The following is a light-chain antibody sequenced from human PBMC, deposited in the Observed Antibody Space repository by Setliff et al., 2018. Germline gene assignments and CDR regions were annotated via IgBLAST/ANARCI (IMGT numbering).Light chain of an antibody. CDR3: QSYDTSLSAYV. Sequence: QSVLTQPPSVSGAPGQRVTISCTGSRSNIGANYEVHWHQHLPGAAPKLLIFANSNRPSGVPDRFSGSKSDTSASLAIAGLQPEDEADYYCQSYDTSLSAYVFGTGTKVTVL. V-gene: IGLV1-40*01. CDR1: RSNIGANYE. CDR2: ANS. J-gene: IGLJ1*01.